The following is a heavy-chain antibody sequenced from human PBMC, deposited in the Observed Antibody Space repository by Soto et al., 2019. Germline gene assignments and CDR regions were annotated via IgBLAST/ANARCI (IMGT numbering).Heavy chain of an antibody. J-gene: IGHJ5*02. V-gene: IGHV1-69*13. CDR2: IIPIFGTA. CDR1: GGTFSSYA. CDR3: ARWQQLVTQWFDP. D-gene: IGHD6-13*01. Sequence: SVKVSCKASGGTFSSYAISWVRQAPGQGLEWMGGIIPIFGTANYAQKFQGRVTITADESTSAAYMELSSLRSEDTAGYYCARWQQLVTQWFDPWGQGTLVTVSS.